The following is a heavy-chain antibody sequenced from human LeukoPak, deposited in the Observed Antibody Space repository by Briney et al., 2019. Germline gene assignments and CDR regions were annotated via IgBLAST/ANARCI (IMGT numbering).Heavy chain of an antibody. CDR1: GYTFSGYY. CDR2: VNPNSGVT. J-gene: IGHJ4*02. Sequence: ASVKVSCKASGYTFSGYYMHWVRQARGQGLEWMGWVNPNSGVTNYAQKFQGRVTMTSDTSISTAYMELSRLTSDDTAVYYCARGFTGYGDFYFDYWGQGTLVTVSS. V-gene: IGHV1-2*02. D-gene: IGHD4-17*01. CDR3: ARGFTGYGDFYFDY.